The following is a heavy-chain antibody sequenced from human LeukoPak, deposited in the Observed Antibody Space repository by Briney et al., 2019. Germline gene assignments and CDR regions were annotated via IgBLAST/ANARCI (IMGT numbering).Heavy chain of an antibody. CDR1: GGSISSYY. CDR2: IYYSGSI. D-gene: IGHD6-6*01. Sequence: ASETLSLTCTVSGGSISSYYWSWIRQPPGKGLEWIGYIYYSGSINYNPSLKSRVTISVDTSKNQFSLKLSSVTAADTAVYYCARGTVAARRMDYWGQGTLVTVSS. V-gene: IGHV4-59*01. CDR3: ARGTVAARRMDY. J-gene: IGHJ4*02.